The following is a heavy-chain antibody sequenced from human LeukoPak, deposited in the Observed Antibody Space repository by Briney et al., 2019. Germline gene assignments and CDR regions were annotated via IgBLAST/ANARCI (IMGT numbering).Heavy chain of an antibody. D-gene: IGHD4-23*01. CDR1: GYTFTGYY. CDR3: ARDLDYGGNVFDP. J-gene: IGHJ5*02. V-gene: IGHV1-2*04. CDR2: INPNSGGT. Sequence: GASVKVSCKASGYTFTGYYMHWVRQAPGQGLEWMGWINPNSGGTNYAQKFQGWVTMTRDTSTSTVYMELSSLRSEDTAVYYCARDLDYGGNVFDPWGQGTLVTVSS.